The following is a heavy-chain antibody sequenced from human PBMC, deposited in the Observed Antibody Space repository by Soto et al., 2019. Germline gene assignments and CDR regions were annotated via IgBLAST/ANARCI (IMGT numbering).Heavy chain of an antibody. CDR2: SDSGGST. D-gene: IGHD2-21*02. J-gene: IGHJ4*02. Sequence: GALRLSCAASGFTDSSYYMSWVRQAPGKGLEWVSGLSDSGGSTYYADSVKGRFTISRDNSKNTLYLQMNSLRAEDTAVYYCARGYCGGDCYFDYWGQGTLVTVSS. CDR1: GFTDSSYY. V-gene: IGHV3-53*01. CDR3: ARGYCGGDCYFDY.